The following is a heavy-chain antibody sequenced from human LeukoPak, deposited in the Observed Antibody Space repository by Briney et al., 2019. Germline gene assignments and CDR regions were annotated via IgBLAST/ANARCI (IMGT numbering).Heavy chain of an antibody. V-gene: IGHV3-23*01. CDR2: ISGSGGST. Sequence: GGSLRLSCAASGFTFSSYAMSWVRQAPGKGLEWVSAISGSGGSTYYADSVKGRFTISRDNSKNTLYPQMNSLRAEDTAVYYCAKDLRNSVSPSPSAFDIWGQGTMVTVSS. J-gene: IGHJ3*02. D-gene: IGHD2-8*01. CDR3: AKDLRNSVSPSPSAFDI. CDR1: GFTFSSYA.